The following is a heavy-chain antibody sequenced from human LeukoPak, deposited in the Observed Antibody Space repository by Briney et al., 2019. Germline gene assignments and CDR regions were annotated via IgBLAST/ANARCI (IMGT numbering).Heavy chain of an antibody. D-gene: IGHD4-11*01. CDR2: IFISDSDN. J-gene: IGHJ4*02. CDR1: GYNFAAYW. Sequence: GEALQSSCNGSGYNFAAYWIGWGGHVPGKGLEWRGTIFISDSDNRYNPSFLSRVTISADKTTDTTYFLWSSSKGAESTVYYFAGTTLDYSYDVFYFEYWGQGTMVTVSS. CDR3: AGTTLDYSYDVFYFEY. V-gene: IGHV5-51*01.